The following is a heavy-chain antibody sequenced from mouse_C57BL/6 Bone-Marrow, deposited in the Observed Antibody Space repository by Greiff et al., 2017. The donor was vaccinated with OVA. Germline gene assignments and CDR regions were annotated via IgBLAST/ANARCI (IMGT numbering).Heavy chain of an antibody. CDR1: GYTFTDYE. CDR3: TRPTTVVARYVDY. V-gene: IGHV1-15*01. Sequence: QVQLQQSGAELVRPGASVTLSCKASGYTFTDYEMHWVKQTPVHGLEWIGAIDPETGGTAYNQKFKGKAILTADKSSSTAYMELRSLTSEDSAVYYCTRPTTVVARYVDYWGQGTTLTVSS. CDR2: IDPETGGT. D-gene: IGHD1-1*01. J-gene: IGHJ2*01.